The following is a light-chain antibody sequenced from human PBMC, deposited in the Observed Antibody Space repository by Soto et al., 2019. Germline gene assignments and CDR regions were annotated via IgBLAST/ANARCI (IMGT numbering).Light chain of an antibody. Sequence: DLQMTQSPSSLSASVGDRVTITCRASQSISGWLTWYQQKPGKAPKIMIYEASSLESGVPSRFSGSGSETEFTLTISSLQPDDFATYYCQQYNTYPRTFGQGTKVEFK. J-gene: IGKJ1*01. V-gene: IGKV1-5*03. CDR2: EAS. CDR1: QSISGW. CDR3: QQYNTYPRT.